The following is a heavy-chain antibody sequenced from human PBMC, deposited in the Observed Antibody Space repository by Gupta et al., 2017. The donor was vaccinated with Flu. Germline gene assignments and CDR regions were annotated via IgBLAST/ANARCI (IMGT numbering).Heavy chain of an antibody. V-gene: IGHV3-23*01. D-gene: IGHD6-13*01. CDR1: ALPFSDYA. Sequence: EVQLLASGGGLVQPWGSLSISSAAHALPFSDYAMHRVRQAPGKGLEWVTTMCVGVDSTYYADTVKGRFTSSIDNSKYTLYLQMNSLGGDDTAIYYCAKDRSGNPAIDYWGQGTLVTVSA. J-gene: IGHJ4*02. CDR2: MCVGVDST. CDR3: AKDRSGNPAIDY.